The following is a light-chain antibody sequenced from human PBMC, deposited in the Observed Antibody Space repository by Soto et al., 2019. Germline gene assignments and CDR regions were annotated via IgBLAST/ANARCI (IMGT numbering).Light chain of an antibody. Sequence: QFALTQPASVSGSPGQSITISCTGTSVDVGSYNLVSWYQQHPGKAPKLMIYEGSKRPSGVSNRFSGSKSGNTASLTISGLQAEDEADYYCCSYAGSSTLYVFGTGTKLTGL. J-gene: IGLJ1*01. V-gene: IGLV2-23*01. CDR2: EGS. CDR1: SVDVGSYNL. CDR3: CSYAGSSTLYV.